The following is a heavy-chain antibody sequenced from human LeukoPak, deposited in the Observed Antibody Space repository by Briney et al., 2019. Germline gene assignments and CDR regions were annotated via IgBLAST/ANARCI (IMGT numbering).Heavy chain of an antibody. Sequence: ASVKVSCKASGYTFNGYYMHWVRQAPGQGLESMGWINSNSGAKNYALNFQGRVTMSRDISTNTACMELNTLTSEDTAVYYCARGRGGATTGLDHWGQGTLVTVSS. CDR2: INSNSGAK. J-gene: IGHJ4*02. V-gene: IGHV1-2*02. D-gene: IGHD1-26*01. CDR1: GYTFNGYY. CDR3: ARGRGGATTGLDH.